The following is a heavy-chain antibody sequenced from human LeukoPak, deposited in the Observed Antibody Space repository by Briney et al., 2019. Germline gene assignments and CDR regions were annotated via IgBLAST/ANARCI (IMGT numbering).Heavy chain of an antibody. CDR2: IGAYNGNT. D-gene: IGHD3-22*01. Sequence: ASVKVSCKASGYTFTSYGISWVRQAPGQGLEWMGWIGAYNGNTNYAQKLQGRVTMTTDTSTSTAYMELRSLRSDDTAVYYCARSHITMIVVPESPFDYWGQGTLVTVSS. CDR3: ARSHITMIVVPESPFDY. CDR1: GYTFTSYG. V-gene: IGHV1-18*01. J-gene: IGHJ4*02.